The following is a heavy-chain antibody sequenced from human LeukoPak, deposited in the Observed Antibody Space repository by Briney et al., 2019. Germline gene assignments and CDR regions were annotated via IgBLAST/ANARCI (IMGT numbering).Heavy chain of an antibody. V-gene: IGHV3-23*01. CDR3: AKVINSGYYYYFDY. J-gene: IGHJ4*02. Sequence: GGSLRLSCAASGFTFSSYAMSWVRQAPGKGLEWVSAIRGSGGDTYYADSVKGCFTISRDNSNYALHLQMNSLRAEDTAVYYCAKVINSGYYYYFDYWGQGTLVTVSS. D-gene: IGHD1-26*01. CDR1: GFTFSSYA. CDR2: IRGSGGDT.